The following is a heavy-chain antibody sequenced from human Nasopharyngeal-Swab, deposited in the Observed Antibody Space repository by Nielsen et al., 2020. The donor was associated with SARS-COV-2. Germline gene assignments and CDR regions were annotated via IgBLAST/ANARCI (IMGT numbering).Heavy chain of an antibody. Sequence: SCAASGFTFSNAWMNWVRQAPGKGLEWVGRIKSKTDGGTTDYAAPVKGRFTVSRDDSKNTLYLQMNSLKTEDTAVYYCTTDFPSQYFYYYMDVWGKGTTVTVSS. CDR3: TTDFPSQYFYYYMDV. CDR1: GFTFSNAW. CDR2: IKSKTDGGTT. J-gene: IGHJ6*03. V-gene: IGHV3-15*07.